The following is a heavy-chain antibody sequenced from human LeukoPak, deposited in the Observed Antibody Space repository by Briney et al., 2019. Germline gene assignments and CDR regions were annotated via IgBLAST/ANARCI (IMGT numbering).Heavy chain of an antibody. J-gene: IGHJ4*02. CDR3: AKQSYARSLGE. Sequence: GGSLRLSCATSGFPFSDFSMTWVRQAPGKGLEWISTTNSGGSTTDYAESVKGRFTISRDNSKNTLYLQMSSLRVEDTAIYYCAKQSYARSLGEGGPGTLVTVSS. CDR1: GFPFSDFS. V-gene: IGHV3-23*01. CDR2: TNSGGSTT. D-gene: IGHD2-8*01.